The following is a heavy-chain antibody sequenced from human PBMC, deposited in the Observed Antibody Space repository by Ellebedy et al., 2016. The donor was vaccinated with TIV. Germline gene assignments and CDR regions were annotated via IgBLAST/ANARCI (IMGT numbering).Heavy chain of an antibody. D-gene: IGHD6-19*01. J-gene: IGHJ5*02. CDR3: ARGGTVAGTEWFDP. CDR2: ISSGGT. V-gene: IGHV4-61*02. CDR1: GGSISSGSYY. Sequence: SETLSLXCTVSGGSISSGSYYWSWVRQPAGKGLEWIGRISSGGTSYNPSLRSRVTMSVDTSKNQFSLKLSSVTAADTAVYYCARGGTVAGTEWFDPWGQGTLATVSS.